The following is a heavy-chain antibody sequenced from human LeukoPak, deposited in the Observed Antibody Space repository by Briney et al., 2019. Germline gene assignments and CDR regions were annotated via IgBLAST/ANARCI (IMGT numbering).Heavy chain of an antibody. J-gene: IGHJ5*02. CDR1: GFTFSSYA. Sequence: GGSLRLSCAASGFTFSSYAMSWVRQAPGKGLEWVSAISGSGGSTYYADSVKGRFTISRDNSKNTLYLQMNSLRAEDTAVYYCAKERSSGSGYPNWFDPWGQGTLVTVSS. D-gene: IGHD5-18*01. V-gene: IGHV3-23*01. CDR3: AKERSSGSGYPNWFDP. CDR2: ISGSGGST.